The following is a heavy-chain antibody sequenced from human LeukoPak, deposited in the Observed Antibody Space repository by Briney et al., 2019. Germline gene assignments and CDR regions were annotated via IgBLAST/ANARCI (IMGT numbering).Heavy chain of an antibody. J-gene: IGHJ5*02. Sequence: GGSLRLSCAASGFTFSSYEMHWVRQAPGKGLEWVSYISSSDSTIYYADSVKGRFTISRDNAKNSLYLQMNSLRAEDTAVYYCARWGYYDSSAPGWFDPWGQGTLVTVSS. D-gene: IGHD3-22*01. CDR3: ARWGYYDSSAPGWFDP. CDR1: GFTFSSYE. CDR2: ISSSDSTI. V-gene: IGHV3-48*03.